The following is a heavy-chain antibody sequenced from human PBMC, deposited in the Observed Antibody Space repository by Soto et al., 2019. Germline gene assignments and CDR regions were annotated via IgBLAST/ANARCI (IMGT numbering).Heavy chain of an antibody. CDR3: AREGGIAAAGSRNAFDI. D-gene: IGHD6-13*01. CDR1: GCSISSGDYY. J-gene: IGHJ3*02. Sequence: SETLSLTCTVSGCSISSGDYYWSWIRQPPGKGLEWIGYIYYSGSTYYNPSLKSRVTISVDTSKNQFSLKLSSVTAADTAVYYCAREGGIAAAGSRNAFDIWGQGTMVTVSS. CDR2: IYYSGST. V-gene: IGHV4-30-4*01.